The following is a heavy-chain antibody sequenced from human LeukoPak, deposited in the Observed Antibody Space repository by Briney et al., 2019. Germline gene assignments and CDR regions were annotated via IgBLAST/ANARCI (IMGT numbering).Heavy chain of an antibody. CDR3: ARRFYDSSELGMDV. D-gene: IGHD3-22*01. Sequence: GGSLRLSCAATRFTFSDHNMGWMRQAPGKGLEWTSYMSGSGIYYADSVKGRFTISRDNDKNSLYLQMNSLRADDTALYYCARRFYDSSELGMDVWGQGTTVTVSS. V-gene: IGHV3-11*01. CDR2: MSGSGI. CDR1: RFTFSDHN. J-gene: IGHJ6*02.